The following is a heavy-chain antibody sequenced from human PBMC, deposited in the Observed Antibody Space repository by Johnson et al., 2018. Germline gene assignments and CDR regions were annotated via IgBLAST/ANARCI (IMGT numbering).Heavy chain of an antibody. D-gene: IGHD3-10*02. J-gene: IGHJ4*02. Sequence: VQLLESGPGLVKPSETLSLTCSMSGDSMSRNYWSWIRQAPGKGLEWIGHISYTGTTNYNPSLRTRVSMSVDTSANQFSLSLSPVTAADTAVYFCARAGIVRGIKFYFDYWGPGSLVTVSS. CDR2: ISYTGTT. CDR1: GDSMSRNY. CDR3: ARAGIVRGIKFYFDY. V-gene: IGHV4-59*01.